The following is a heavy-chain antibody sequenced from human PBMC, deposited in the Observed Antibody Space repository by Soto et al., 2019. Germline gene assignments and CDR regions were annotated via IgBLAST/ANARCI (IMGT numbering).Heavy chain of an antibody. J-gene: IGHJ6*02. Sequence: GGSLRLSCAASGLTFSSYSMNWVRQAPGKGLEWVSYISSSSTIYYADSVKGRFTISRDNAKNSLYLQMNSLRDEDTAVYYCGRENDYGGNGAYDYYGMDVWGQGTTVTVSS. CDR2: ISSSSTI. D-gene: IGHD4-17*01. CDR1: GLTFSSYS. V-gene: IGHV3-48*02. CDR3: GRENDYGGNGAYDYYGMDV.